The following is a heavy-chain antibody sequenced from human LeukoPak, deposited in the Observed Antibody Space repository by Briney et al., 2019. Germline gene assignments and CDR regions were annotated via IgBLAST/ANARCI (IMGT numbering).Heavy chain of an antibody. J-gene: IGHJ5*02. CDR3: ARVIGRSASFDP. Sequence: SETLSLTCAIYGGSFSGYYWSWIRQPPGKGLEWIGEINHSGSTSYNPSLKSRVTISVDTSKNQFSLKLSSVTAADTAVYYCARVIGRSASFDPWGQGTLVTVSS. D-gene: IGHD1-26*01. V-gene: IGHV4-34*01. CDR2: INHSGST. CDR1: GGSFSGYY.